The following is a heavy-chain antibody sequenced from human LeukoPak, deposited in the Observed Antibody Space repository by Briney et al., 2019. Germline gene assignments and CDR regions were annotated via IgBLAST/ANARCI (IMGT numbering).Heavy chain of an antibody. CDR1: GFTFSMYW. D-gene: IGHD3-10*01. J-gene: IGHJ6*03. CDR2: INQDGSEK. Sequence: GGSLRLSCAASGFTFSMYWMSWVRQAPGKGLEWVANINQDGSEKHYVDSVRGRFTISRDNAKNPLHLQMNGLRAEDTAVYHCARDGELLWFGNVDYYYMDVWGKGTTVTVSS. V-gene: IGHV3-7*01. CDR3: ARDGELLWFGNVDYYYMDV.